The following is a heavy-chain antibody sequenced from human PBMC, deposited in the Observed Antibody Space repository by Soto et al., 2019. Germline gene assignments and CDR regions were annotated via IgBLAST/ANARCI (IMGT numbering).Heavy chain of an antibody. Sequence: PGGSLILSCAASGFTFSSYSMNWVRQAPGKGLEWVAVISYDGSNKYYADSVKGRFTISRDNSKNTLYLQMNSLRAEDTAVYYCAKGSFRIDYWGQGTLVTVSS. J-gene: IGHJ4*02. D-gene: IGHD3-16*01. CDR1: GFTFSSYS. CDR3: AKGSFRIDY. V-gene: IGHV3-30*18. CDR2: ISYDGSNK.